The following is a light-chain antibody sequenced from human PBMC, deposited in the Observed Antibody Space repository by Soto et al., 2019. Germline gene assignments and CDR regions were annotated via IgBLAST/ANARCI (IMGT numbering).Light chain of an antibody. V-gene: IGLV1-51*01. CDR1: SSNIGNNY. Sequence: QSVLTQPPSVSAAPGQKVTISCSGSSSNIGNNYVSWYQQLPGTAPKLLIYDNNKRPSGIPDRFSGSKSGTSATLGITGLQTGDEADYYCGTWHSRLSAGGVFGGGTKLTVL. CDR2: DNN. J-gene: IGLJ2*01. CDR3: GTWHSRLSAGGV.